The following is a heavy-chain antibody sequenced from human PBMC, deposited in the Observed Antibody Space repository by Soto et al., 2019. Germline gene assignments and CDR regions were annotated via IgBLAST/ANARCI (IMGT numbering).Heavy chain of an antibody. Sequence: GASVKVSCKASRYTFTSYGISWVRQAPGQGLEWMGWISAYNGNTNYAQKLQGRVTMTTDTSTSTAYMELRSLRSDDTAVYYCARSGMVRGVAHFDYWGQGTLVTVSS. J-gene: IGHJ4*02. D-gene: IGHD3-10*01. CDR1: RYTFTSYG. V-gene: IGHV1-18*01. CDR3: ARSGMVRGVAHFDY. CDR2: ISAYNGNT.